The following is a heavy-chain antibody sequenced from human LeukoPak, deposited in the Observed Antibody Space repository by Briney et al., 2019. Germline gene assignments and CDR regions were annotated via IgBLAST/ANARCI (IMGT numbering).Heavy chain of an antibody. D-gene: IGHD1-26*01. CDR2: ITTDGST. Sequence: GGSLKLSCVATGFNFYNEYMHWVRQAPGKGLVWVSRITTDGSTTYADSVRGRFTISRDNAKNTLYLQMNSLRAEDTAVYYCARDYLGEHNAFDIWGQGTMISVSS. CDR1: GFNFYNEY. CDR3: ARDYLGEHNAFDI. J-gene: IGHJ3*02. V-gene: IGHV3-74*01.